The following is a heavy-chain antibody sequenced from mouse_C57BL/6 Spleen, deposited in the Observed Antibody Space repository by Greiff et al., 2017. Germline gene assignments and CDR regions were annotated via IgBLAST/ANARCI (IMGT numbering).Heavy chain of an antibody. J-gene: IGHJ1*03. V-gene: IGHV5-6*01. CDR3: ASGGITTVVGDLYFDV. Sequence: EVQVVESGGDLVKPGGSLKLSCAASGFTFSSYGMSWVRQTPDKRLEWVATISSGGSYTYYPDSVKGRFTISRDNAKHTLYLQLSSLKSEDTAMYYWASGGITTVVGDLYFDVWGTGTTVTVSA. D-gene: IGHD1-1*01. CDR1: GFTFSSYG. CDR2: ISSGGSYT.